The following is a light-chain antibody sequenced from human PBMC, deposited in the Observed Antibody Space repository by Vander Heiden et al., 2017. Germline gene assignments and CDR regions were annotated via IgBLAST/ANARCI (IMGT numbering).Light chain of an antibody. Sequence: DIVMTQPPDSLAVSLGERATINCKSSQSVLSSSNNKNYLAWYQQKPGQPPKLLIYWASTRDSGVPDRFSGSGSGTDFTLTISSLQAEDVAVYYCQQYYTIPRTFGQGTKVDIK. CDR1: QSVLSSSNNKNY. CDR2: WAS. V-gene: IGKV4-1*01. CDR3: QQYYTIPRT. J-gene: IGKJ1*01.